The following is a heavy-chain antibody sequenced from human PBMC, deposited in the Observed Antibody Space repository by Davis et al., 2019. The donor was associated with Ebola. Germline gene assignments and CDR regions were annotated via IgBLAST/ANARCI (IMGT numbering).Heavy chain of an antibody. J-gene: IGHJ4*02. CDR3: ARDHPDCSSASCYD. Sequence: AASVKVSCKASGYTFTSYDINWVRQATGQGLEWMGWMNPNSGNTGYAQKFQGRVTMTRDTSISTAYMELSRLRSDDTAVYYCARDHPDCSSASCYDWGQGTLVTVSS. V-gene: IGHV1-8*01. CDR1: GYTFTSYD. D-gene: IGHD2-2*01. CDR2: MNPNSGNT.